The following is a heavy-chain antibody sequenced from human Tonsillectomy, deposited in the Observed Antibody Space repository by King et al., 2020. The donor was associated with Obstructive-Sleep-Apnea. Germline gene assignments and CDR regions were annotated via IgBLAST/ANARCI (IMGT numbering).Heavy chain of an antibody. Sequence: VQLVESGGGVVQPGGSLRLSCAASGFSFSSYGMHWVRPAPGKGLEWVAFIRYDGINKYYSCSVKGRFTISRDTSKKTLYLKMNSLKAEDTAVFYCAKATAAAGTFADYWGQGTLVTVSS. J-gene: IGHJ4*02. V-gene: IGHV3-30*02. CDR3: AKATAAAGTFADY. CDR2: IRYDGINK. CDR1: GFSFSSYG. D-gene: IGHD6-13*01.